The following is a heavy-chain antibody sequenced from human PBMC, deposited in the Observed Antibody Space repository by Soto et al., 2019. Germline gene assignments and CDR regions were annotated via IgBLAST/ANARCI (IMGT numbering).Heavy chain of an antibody. CDR3: GRNLWGPAGHFDY. CDR2: IWYDGSNT. V-gene: IGHV3-33*01. CDR1: GFTFRSFG. D-gene: IGHD3-16*01. J-gene: IGHJ4*02. Sequence: QVQLVESGGGVVQPGRSLRLSCAASGFTFRSFGMHWVRQAPGKGLEWVAIIWYDGSNTYYADSVKGRFTISRDNSRNTLYLKINGLSAGDWGVYYCGRNLWGPAGHFDYWGKGTLVTVST.